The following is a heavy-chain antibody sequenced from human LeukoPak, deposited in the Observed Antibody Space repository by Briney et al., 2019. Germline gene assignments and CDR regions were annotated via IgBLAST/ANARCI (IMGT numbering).Heavy chain of an antibody. CDR2: INHSGST. D-gene: IGHD5-18*01. Sequence: SETLPLTCAVYGGSFSGYYWSWIRQPPGKGLEWIGEINHSGSTNYNPSLKSRVTISVDTSKNQFSLKLSSVTAADTAVYYCARGRYSYGYRWWYFDLWGRGTLVTVSS. CDR1: GGSFSGYY. V-gene: IGHV4-34*01. CDR3: ARGRYSYGYRWWYFDL. J-gene: IGHJ2*01.